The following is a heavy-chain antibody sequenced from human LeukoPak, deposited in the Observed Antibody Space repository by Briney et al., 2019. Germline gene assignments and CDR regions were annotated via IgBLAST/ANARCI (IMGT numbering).Heavy chain of an antibody. V-gene: IGHV1-18*01. CDR1: GYTFTTYG. D-gene: IGHD3-10*01. J-gene: IGHJ4*02. CDR3: ARDQTQIWFGEGLWYFDY. CDR2: ISPYNGNT. Sequence: GASAKVSCKASGYTFTTYGISWVRQAPGQGLEWMGWISPYNGNTKYAQKVQGRVTMTTDTSTSTAYMELRSLRSDDTAVYYCARDQTQIWFGEGLWYFDYWGQGTLVTVSS.